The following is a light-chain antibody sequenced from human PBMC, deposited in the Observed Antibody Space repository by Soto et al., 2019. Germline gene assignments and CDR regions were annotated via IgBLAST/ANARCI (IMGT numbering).Light chain of an antibody. CDR3: SSHTISSALQV. CDR2: GVS. V-gene: IGLV2-14*01. CDR1: ISDFVVYNY. J-gene: IGLJ1*01. Sequence: QSVLTQPASVSGSPGQSITISCTGTISDFVVYNYVSWYRQHPGKAPKLMIYGVSNRPSGVSNRFSGSKSGNTASLTISGLQADDEADYYCSSHTISSALQVFGTGTKVTVL.